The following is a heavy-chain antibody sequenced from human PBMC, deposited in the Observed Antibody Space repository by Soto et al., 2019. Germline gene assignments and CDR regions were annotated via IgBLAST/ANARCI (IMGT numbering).Heavy chain of an antibody. Sequence: ASVKVSCKASGYTFTSYYMHWVRQAPGQGLEWMGIINPSGGSTSYAQKFQGRVTMTRDTSTSTVYMELSSLRSEDTAVYYCARTSAEGDYVGIQMDYWGQGTLVTVSS. D-gene: IGHD4-17*01. CDR3: ARTSAEGDYVGIQMDY. J-gene: IGHJ4*02. CDR1: GYTFTSYY. V-gene: IGHV1-46*01. CDR2: INPSGGST.